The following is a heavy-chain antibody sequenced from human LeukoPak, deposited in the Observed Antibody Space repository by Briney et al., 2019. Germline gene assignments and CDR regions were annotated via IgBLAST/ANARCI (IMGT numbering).Heavy chain of an antibody. V-gene: IGHV3-48*03. Sequence: GGSLRLSCAASGFTFSSYEMNWVRHAPGKGLEGVSYISSSGSTIYYADSVKGRFTISRDNAKNSLYLQMNSLRAEDTAVYYCAELGITMIGGVWGKGTTVIISS. CDR1: GFTFSSYE. CDR2: ISSSGSTI. D-gene: IGHD3-10*02. CDR3: AELGITMIGGV. J-gene: IGHJ6*04.